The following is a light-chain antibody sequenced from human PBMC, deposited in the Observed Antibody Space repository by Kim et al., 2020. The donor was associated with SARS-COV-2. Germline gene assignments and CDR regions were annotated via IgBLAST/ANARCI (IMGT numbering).Light chain of an antibody. J-gene: IGLJ2*01. CDR1: NIGNRL. CDR3: LLLDSDTLV. Sequence: SYELTQPLSVSVALGQTARITREGSNIGNRLVNWYQQKPGQAPVLVIHKDSNRPSGIPEGFSGSNSGKAATLTISRVHAVDEADYYCLLLDSDTLVFGGG. V-gene: IGLV3-9*01. CDR2: KDS.